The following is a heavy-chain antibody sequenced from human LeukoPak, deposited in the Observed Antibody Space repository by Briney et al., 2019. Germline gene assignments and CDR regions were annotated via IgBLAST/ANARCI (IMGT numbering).Heavy chain of an antibody. V-gene: IGHV3-74*01. J-gene: IGHJ3*02. CDR1: GFTFSSYW. Sequence: GGSLRLSCAASGFTFSSYWMHWARQAPGKGLVWVSRINSDGSSTSYADSVKGRFTISRDNAKNTLYLQMNSLRAEDTAVYYCARDSHRHRAFDIWGQGTMVTVSS. CDR3: ARDSHRHRAFDI. CDR2: INSDGSST.